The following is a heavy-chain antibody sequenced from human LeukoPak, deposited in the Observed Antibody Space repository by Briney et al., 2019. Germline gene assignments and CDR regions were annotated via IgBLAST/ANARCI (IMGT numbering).Heavy chain of an antibody. CDR3: ARGGGYSYGSFDY. CDR1: GFTFSSYW. CDR2: INRDGSST. V-gene: IGHV3-74*01. Sequence: GGSLRLSCAASGFTFSSYWMSWVRQAPGKGLVWVSRINRDGSSTSYADSVKGRFTISRDNAKNTLYLQMNSLRAEDTAVYYCARGGGYSYGSFDYWGQGTLVTVSS. D-gene: IGHD5-18*01. J-gene: IGHJ4*02.